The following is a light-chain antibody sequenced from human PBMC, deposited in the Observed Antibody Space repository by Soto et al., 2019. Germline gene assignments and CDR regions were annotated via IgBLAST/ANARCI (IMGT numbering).Light chain of an antibody. V-gene: IGKV3-11*01. J-gene: IGKJ5*01. CDR3: QQRSNWPIT. CDR1: QSVSSS. Sequence: EIVLTQSPATLSLSPVERATLACRASQSVSSSLSWYQQKPGQAPRLLIYDASNRATGIPARFSGSGSGTDFTLTISSLEPEDFAVYYCQQRSNWPITFGQGTRLEIK. CDR2: DAS.